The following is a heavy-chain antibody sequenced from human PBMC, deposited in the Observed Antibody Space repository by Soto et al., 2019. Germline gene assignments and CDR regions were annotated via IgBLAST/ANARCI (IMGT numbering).Heavy chain of an antibody. Sequence: PGGSLRLSCAASGFTFSSYGMHWVRQAPGKGLEWVAVISYDGSNKYYADSVKGRFTISRDNSKNTLYLQMNSLRAEDTAVYYCAKVESGYSYGYVEHWGQGTLVTVSS. CDR2: ISYDGSNK. V-gene: IGHV3-30*18. J-gene: IGHJ4*02. CDR3: AKVESGYSYGYVEH. D-gene: IGHD5-18*01. CDR1: GFTFSSYG.